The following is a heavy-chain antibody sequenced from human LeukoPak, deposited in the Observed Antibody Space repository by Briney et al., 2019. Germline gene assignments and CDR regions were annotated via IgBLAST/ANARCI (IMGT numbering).Heavy chain of an antibody. Sequence: SETLSLTCAVYGGSFSGYYWSWIRQPPGKGLEWIGEINHSGSTNYNPSLKSRVTISVDTSKNQFSLKPSSVTAADTAVYYCARDEYMDVWGKGTTVTASS. CDR2: INHSGST. V-gene: IGHV4-34*01. J-gene: IGHJ6*03. CDR3: ARDEYMDV. CDR1: GGSFSGYY.